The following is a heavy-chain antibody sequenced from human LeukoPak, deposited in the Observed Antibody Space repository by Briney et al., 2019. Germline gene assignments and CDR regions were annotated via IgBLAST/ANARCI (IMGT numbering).Heavy chain of an antibody. J-gene: IGHJ4*02. CDR3: AKDHLGATTDPFDY. Sequence: GSLRLSCVVSGFTLSSHSMNLVRQAPGKGLEWVSGISGSGGSTYYADSVKGRFTISRDNSKNTLYLQMNSLRAEDTAVYYCAKDHLGATTDPFDYWGQGTLVTVSS. CDR1: GFTLSSHS. V-gene: IGHV3-23*01. CDR2: ISGSGGST. D-gene: IGHD1-26*01.